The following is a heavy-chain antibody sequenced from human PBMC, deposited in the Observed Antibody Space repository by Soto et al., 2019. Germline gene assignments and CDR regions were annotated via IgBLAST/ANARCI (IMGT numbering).Heavy chain of an antibody. CDR2: ISGSGGSA. CDR1: GFTFGSHA. Sequence: EVQLLESGGGLVQPGGSLRLSCAASGFTFGSHAMIWVRQAPGKGLEWVSAISGSGGSAYYADSVKGRFTSSRDNTIKTLNLPMNSLRAEDTALYYCAKEPYSDFWSAYYYFDSWGQGTLVTVSS. CDR3: AKEPYSDFWSAYYYFDS. V-gene: IGHV3-23*01. J-gene: IGHJ4*02. D-gene: IGHD3-3*01.